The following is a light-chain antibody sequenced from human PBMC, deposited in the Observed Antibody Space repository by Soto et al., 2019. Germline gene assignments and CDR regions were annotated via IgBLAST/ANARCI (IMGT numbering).Light chain of an antibody. CDR2: EVS. V-gene: IGLV2-14*01. J-gene: IGLJ3*02. CDR1: SSDVGGYNY. CDR3: SSYTSSSWV. Sequence: QSALTQPDSVSGSPGQSITISCTGTSSDVGGYNYVSWYQQHPGKAPKLMIYEVSNRPSGVSNRFSGSKSGNTASLTISGLQAEDEADYYCSSYTSSSWVFGGGTKLTVL.